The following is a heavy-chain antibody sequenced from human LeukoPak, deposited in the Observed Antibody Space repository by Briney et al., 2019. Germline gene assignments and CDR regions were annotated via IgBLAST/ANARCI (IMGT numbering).Heavy chain of an antibody. V-gene: IGHV1-2*02. CDR1: GYTFTGYY. J-gene: IGHJ4*02. D-gene: IGHD6-13*01. CDR2: INPNSGGT. Sequence: ASVKVSCKASGYTFTGYYMHWVRQAPGQGLEWMGWINPNSGGTNYAQKFQGRVTMTRDTSISTAYMELSRLRSDDTAVYYCARGPPSPSRRIAAAGRAIDYWGQGTLVTVSS. CDR3: ARGPPSPSRRIAAAGRAIDY.